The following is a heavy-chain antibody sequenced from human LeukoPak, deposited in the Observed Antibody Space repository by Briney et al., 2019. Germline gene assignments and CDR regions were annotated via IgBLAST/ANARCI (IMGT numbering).Heavy chain of an antibody. V-gene: IGHV3-33*01. D-gene: IGHD5-12*01. CDR2: IWYDGSNK. CDR3: ARDAATGYSGYEVFDY. Sequence: PGRSLRLSCAASGFTFRSYGMHWVRQAPGKGLEGVAVIWYDGSNKYYADSVKGRFTISRDNSKNTLYLQMNSLRAEDTAVYYCARDAATGYSGYEVFDYWGQGTLVTVSS. CDR1: GFTFRSYG. J-gene: IGHJ4*02.